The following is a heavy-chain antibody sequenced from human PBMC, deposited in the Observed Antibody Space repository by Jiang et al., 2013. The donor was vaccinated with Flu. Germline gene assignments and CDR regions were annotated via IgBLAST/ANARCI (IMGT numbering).Heavy chain of an antibody. Sequence: GAEVKKPGASVKVSCKASGYTFTSYYMHWVRQAPGQGLEWLGMINPKDGTASFAPKFQGRVIMTRDTSTGTVDMQLSSLRSEDTAVYYCTRALKDDSSGYNGYWGQGTLVTVSS. V-gene: IGHV1-46*01. D-gene: IGHD3-22*01. CDR2: INPKDGTA. CDR3: TRALKDDSSGYNGY. CDR1: GYTFTSYY. J-gene: IGHJ4*02.